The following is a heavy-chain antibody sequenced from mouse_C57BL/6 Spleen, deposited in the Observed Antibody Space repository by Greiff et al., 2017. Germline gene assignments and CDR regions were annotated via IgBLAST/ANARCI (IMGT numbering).Heavy chain of an antibody. J-gene: IGHJ3*01. CDR3: AREGWDGGFAD. CDR1: GFTFSSYA. V-gene: IGHV5-4*01. D-gene: IGHD4-1*01. CDR2: ISVGGSYT. Sequence: EVQLVESGGGLVKPGGSLKLSCAASGFTFSSYAMSWVRQTPEKRLEWVATISVGGSYTYYPDNVKGRFTISRDNAKNNLYLQMSHLKSEDTAMYYCAREGWDGGFADWGQGTLVTVSA.